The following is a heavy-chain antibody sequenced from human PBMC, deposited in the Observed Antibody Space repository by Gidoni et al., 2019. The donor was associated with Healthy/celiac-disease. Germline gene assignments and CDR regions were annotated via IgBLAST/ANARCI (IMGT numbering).Heavy chain of an antibody. Sequence: ALRFTFDDYGMSWVRQAPGKGLEWVSGINWNGGSTGYADSVKGRFTSSRDNAKNSLYLQMNSLRAEDTALYHCARDLQDCGGDCYSAIGYWGQGTLVTVSS. CDR3: ARDLQDCGGDCYSAIGY. CDR2: INWNGGST. D-gene: IGHD2-21*02. J-gene: IGHJ4*02. V-gene: IGHV3-20*01. CDR1: RFTFDDYG.